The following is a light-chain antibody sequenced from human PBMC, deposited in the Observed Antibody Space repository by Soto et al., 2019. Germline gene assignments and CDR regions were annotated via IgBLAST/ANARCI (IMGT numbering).Light chain of an antibody. CDR3: QQYGSSPPWT. J-gene: IGKJ1*01. V-gene: IGKV3-20*01. Sequence: EIVMTPFPATLSVSPVERATLSCRASQSVSSSYLAWYQQKPGQAPRLLIYGASSRATGIPDRFSGSGSGTDFTLTISRLEPEDFAVYYCQQYGSSPPWTFGQGTKVDIK. CDR1: QSVSSSY. CDR2: GAS.